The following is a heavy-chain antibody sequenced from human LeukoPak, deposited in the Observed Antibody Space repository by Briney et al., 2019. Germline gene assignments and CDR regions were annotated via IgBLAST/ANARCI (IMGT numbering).Heavy chain of an antibody. CDR2: INHSGST. V-gene: IGHV4-34*01. D-gene: IGHD6-13*01. CDR1: GGSFSGYY. CDR3: ARGRSSSSWYFGPPFDY. Sequence: PSETLSLTCAVYGGSFSGYYWSWIRQPPGKGLEWIGEINHSGSTNDNPSLESRVTISVDTSKNQFSPKLSSVTAADTAVYYCARGRSSSSWYFGPPFDYWGQGTLVTVSS. J-gene: IGHJ4*02.